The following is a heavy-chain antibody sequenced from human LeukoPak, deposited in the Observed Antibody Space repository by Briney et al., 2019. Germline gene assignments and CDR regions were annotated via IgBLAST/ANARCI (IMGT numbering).Heavy chain of an antibody. CDR2: INHSGST. J-gene: IGHJ4*02. CDR1: GGSFSGYY. CDR3: ARGRSGYSYGPRFDY. D-gene: IGHD5-18*01. V-gene: IGHV4-34*01. Sequence: SETLSLTCAVYGGSFSGYYWSWFRQPPGKGLEWIGEINHSGSTNYNPSLKSRVTIPVDTSKNQFSLKLSSVTAADTAVYYCARGRSGYSYGPRFDYWGQGTLVTVSS.